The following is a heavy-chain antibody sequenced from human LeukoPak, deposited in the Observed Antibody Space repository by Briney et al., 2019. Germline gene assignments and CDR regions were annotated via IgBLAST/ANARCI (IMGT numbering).Heavy chain of an antibody. CDR1: GYTLTELS. Sequence: ASVKVSCKVSGYTLTELSMHWVRQAPGKGLEWMGGFDPEDGETIYAQKFQGRVTMTEGTSTDTAYMELSSLRSEDTAVYYCATGGSAASLMDVWGQGTTVTVSS. J-gene: IGHJ6*02. CDR2: FDPEDGET. V-gene: IGHV1-24*01. CDR3: ATGGSAASLMDV. D-gene: IGHD1-26*01.